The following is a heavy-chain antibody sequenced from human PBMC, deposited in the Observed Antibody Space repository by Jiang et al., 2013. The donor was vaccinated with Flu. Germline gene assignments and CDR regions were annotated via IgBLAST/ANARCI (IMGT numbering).Heavy chain of an antibody. CDR2: ISGNGDTT. Sequence: VQLLESGGGLVQPGGSLRLSCAASGFTFSSYAMSWVRQAPGKGLEWVSGISGNGDTTYYTDSVKGRFTISRDNSKNTLYLQVDSLRVEDTAIYYCAKPLLTYMINWYFDLWGRGTLVTVSS. J-gene: IGHJ2*01. D-gene: IGHD3-16*01. CDR3: AKPLLTYMINWYFDL. V-gene: IGHV3-23*01. CDR1: GFTFSSYA.